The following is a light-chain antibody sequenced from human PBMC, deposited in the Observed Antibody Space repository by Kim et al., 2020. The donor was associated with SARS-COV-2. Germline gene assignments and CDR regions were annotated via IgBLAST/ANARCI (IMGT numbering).Light chain of an antibody. V-gene: IGKV3-20*01. Sequence: EIVLTQSPGTLSLSPGERATLSCRASQSITTGYIAWYQQKPGQAPRLLIFGAFTRASGIPDRFSGSGSGTDFTLTISRLEPEDFAVYYCHQYGNPPALSFGGGTKVDIK. CDR3: HQYGNPPALS. J-gene: IGKJ4*01. CDR2: GAF. CDR1: QSITTGY.